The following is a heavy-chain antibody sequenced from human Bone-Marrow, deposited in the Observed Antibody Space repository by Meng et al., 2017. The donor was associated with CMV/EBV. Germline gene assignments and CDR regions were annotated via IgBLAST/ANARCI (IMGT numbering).Heavy chain of an antibody. V-gene: IGHV4-59*01. D-gene: IGHD3-9*01. CDR3: ARSQYFDWLLPPPYYYYGMDV. J-gene: IGHJ6*02. CDR1: GRSISSYY. Sequence: SETLSLTCTVSGRSISSYYWSWIRQPPGKGLEWIGSIYYSGSTNYNPSLKSRVTISVDTSKNQFSLKLSSVTAADTAVYYCARSQYFDWLLPPPYYYYGMDVWGQGTTVTVSS. CDR2: IYYSGST.